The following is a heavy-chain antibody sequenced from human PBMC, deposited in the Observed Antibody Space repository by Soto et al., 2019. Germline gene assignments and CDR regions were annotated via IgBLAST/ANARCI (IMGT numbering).Heavy chain of an antibody. CDR2: IIPIPDIT. J-gene: IGHJ3*01. CDR1: GGTFSTYI. D-gene: IGHD3-3*01. Sequence: QVQLVQSGAEVKKPGSSVKVSCKAPGGTFSTYIISWVRQAPGQGLEWMGRIIPIPDITDNAQKFQGSVTFSADKSTSTAYMELSSLGSEDTAVYYCARDRITTRGDAFDLWGQGTMVTVSS. V-gene: IGHV1-69*02. CDR3: ARDRITTRGDAFDL.